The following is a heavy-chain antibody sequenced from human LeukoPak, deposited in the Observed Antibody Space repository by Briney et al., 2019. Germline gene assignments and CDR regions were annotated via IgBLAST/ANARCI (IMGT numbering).Heavy chain of an antibody. V-gene: IGHV3-48*02. CDR2: ISSSSSTI. CDR1: GFTFSSYS. D-gene: IGHD4-23*01. J-gene: IGHJ4*02. CDR3: ARDYGGHGEYFDY. Sequence: GGSLRLSCAASGFTFSSYSMNWVRQAPGKGLEWVSYISSSSSTIYYADSVKGRFTTSRDNAKNSVYLQMNSLRDEDTAVYYCARDYGGHGEYFDYWGQGTLVTVSS.